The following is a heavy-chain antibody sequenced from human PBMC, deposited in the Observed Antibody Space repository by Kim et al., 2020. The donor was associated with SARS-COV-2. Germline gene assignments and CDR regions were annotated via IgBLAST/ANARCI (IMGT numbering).Heavy chain of an antibody. D-gene: IGHD3-3*01. CDR3: ARGRITYFGVVSEFDY. Sequence: SLKGRVTIAIDTSKNQVSLKMSSVTAEDTAVYYCARGRITYFGVVSEFDYWGQGTLVTVSS. J-gene: IGHJ4*02. V-gene: IGHV4-31*02.